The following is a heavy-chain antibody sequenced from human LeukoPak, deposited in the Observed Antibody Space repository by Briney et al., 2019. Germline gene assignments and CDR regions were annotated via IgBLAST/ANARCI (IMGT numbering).Heavy chain of an antibody. CDR2: IYSGGST. J-gene: IGHJ2*01. D-gene: IGHD6-13*01. Sequence: PGGSLRLSCAASGFTVSSNYMSWVRQAPGKGLEWVSVIYSGGSTYYADSVKGRFTISRDNSKNTLYLQMNSRRAEDTAVYYCATARIAAARYFDLWGRGTLVTVSS. CDR1: GFTVSSNY. V-gene: IGHV3-53*01. CDR3: ATARIAAARYFDL.